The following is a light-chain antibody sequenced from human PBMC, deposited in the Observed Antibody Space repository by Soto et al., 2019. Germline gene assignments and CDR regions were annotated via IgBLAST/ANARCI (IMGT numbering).Light chain of an antibody. CDR3: QHYNSYSEA. CDR2: KAS. V-gene: IGKV1-5*03. Sequence: DIQMNQSPSALSGSVGDRVTITCRASQTISSWLAWYQQKQGKPPKILIYKASTLKSGVPSRFRGSGSGTEFTLTISRLQPDDFETYYCQHYNSYSEAFGQGTKVDIK. CDR1: QTISSW. J-gene: IGKJ1*01.